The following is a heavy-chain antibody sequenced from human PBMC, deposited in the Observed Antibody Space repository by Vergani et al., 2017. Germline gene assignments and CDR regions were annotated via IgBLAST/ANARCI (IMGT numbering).Heavy chain of an antibody. CDR1: GGTFSSYA. V-gene: IGHV1-69*04. CDR2: IIPILGIA. Sequence: QVQLVQSGAEVKKPGASVKVSCKASGGTFSSYAISWVRQAPGQGLEWMGRIIPILGIANYAQKFQGRVTITADKSTSTAYMELSSLISEDTAVYYCARSRSIFGVAKDAFDIWGQGTMVTVSS. D-gene: IGHD3-3*01. J-gene: IGHJ3*02. CDR3: ARSRSIFGVAKDAFDI.